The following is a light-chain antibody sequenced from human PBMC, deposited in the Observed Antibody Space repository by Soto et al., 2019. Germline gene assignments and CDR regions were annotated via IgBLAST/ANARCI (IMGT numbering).Light chain of an antibody. J-gene: IGKJ2*01. V-gene: IGKV3-15*01. CDR2: GAS. CDR3: QQYDDWRPYN. CDR1: QSVGGN. Sequence: EIVLTQSPATLSLSPGERATLSCRASQSVGGNLAWYQQNPGQAPRLLIYGASTLSTYIPARFSGGGSGIEFILTISSLQSEDCAIDYGQQYDDWRPYNFGPGTKLEIK.